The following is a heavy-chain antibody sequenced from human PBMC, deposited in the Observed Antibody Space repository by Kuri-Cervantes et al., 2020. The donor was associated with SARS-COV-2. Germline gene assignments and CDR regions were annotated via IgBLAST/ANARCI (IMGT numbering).Heavy chain of an antibody. D-gene: IGHD2-21*01. J-gene: IGHJ4*02. CDR2: ISSDGINK. CDR1: GFTFKTCA. V-gene: IGHV3-30*04. CDR3: ARARVGVFDF. Sequence: GGSLRLSCAASGFTFKTCAMRWVRQAPGKGLEWVAMISSDGINKSYADSVKGRFTISRDNSRNTLYLQIISLRTEDTAVFYCARARVGVFDFWGQGALVTVSS.